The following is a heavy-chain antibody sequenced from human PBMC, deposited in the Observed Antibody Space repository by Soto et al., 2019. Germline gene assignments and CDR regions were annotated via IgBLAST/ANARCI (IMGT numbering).Heavy chain of an antibody. Sequence: QVQLVQSGSELKKPGASVKVSCKASGYTFTSYAMNWVRQAPGQGLEWMGWINTNTGNPTYAQGFTGRFVFSLDTSVSTAYLQICSLKAEETAVYYCARGGSSSWYFDYYYYYYMDVWGKGTTVTVSS. CDR2: INTNTGNP. D-gene: IGHD6-13*01. J-gene: IGHJ6*03. CDR3: ARGGSSSWYFDYYYYYYMDV. CDR1: GYTFTSYA. V-gene: IGHV7-4-1*01.